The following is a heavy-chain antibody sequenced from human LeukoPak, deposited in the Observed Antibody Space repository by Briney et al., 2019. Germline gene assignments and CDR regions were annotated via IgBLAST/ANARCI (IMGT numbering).Heavy chain of an antibody. CDR1: GFTFSSYG. J-gene: IGHJ4*02. D-gene: IGHD2-2*02. CDR2: ISYDGSNK. V-gene: IGHV3-30*18. Sequence: GRSLRLSCAASGFTFSSYGMHWVRQAPGKGLEWVAVISYDGSNKYYADSVKGRFTISRDNSKNTLYLQMNSLRAEDTAVYYCAKLIVVVPAAIRSYFDYWGQGTLVTVSS. CDR3: AKLIVVVPAAIRSYFDY.